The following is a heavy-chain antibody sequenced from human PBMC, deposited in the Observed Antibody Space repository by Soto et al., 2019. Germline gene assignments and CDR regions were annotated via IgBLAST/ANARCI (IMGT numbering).Heavy chain of an antibody. CDR1: GFTFSSYT. V-gene: IGHV3-21*01. Sequence: GGSLRLSCAASGFTFSSYTIHWVRQAPGKGLEWVSSISGRSSYIYYADSVKGRFTISRDNAMNSLYLQMNSLRAEDTAVYYCASFDIVVVVARSLGMDVWGKGTTVTVSS. J-gene: IGHJ6*03. CDR2: ISGRSSYI. CDR3: ASFDIVVVVARSLGMDV. D-gene: IGHD2-15*01.